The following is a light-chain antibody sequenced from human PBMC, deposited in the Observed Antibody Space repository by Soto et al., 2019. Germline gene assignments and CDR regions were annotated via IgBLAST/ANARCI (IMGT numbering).Light chain of an antibody. J-gene: IGLJ1*01. CDR2: EVS. V-gene: IGLV2-14*01. CDR3: SSYTTGSPYV. Sequence: QSVLAQPASVSGSPGQSITISCTGTSSDVGGYSFVSWYQQHPGEAPKLIIYEVSNRPSGVSYRFSASKSGNTASLTISGLQAEDEADYYCSSYTTGSPYVFGGGTKVTVL. CDR1: SSDVGGYSF.